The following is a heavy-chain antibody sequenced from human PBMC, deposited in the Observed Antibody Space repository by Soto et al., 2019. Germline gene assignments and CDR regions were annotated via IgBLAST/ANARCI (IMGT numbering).Heavy chain of an antibody. CDR1: GYTFTGYG. J-gene: IGHJ4*02. Sequence: ASVKVSCKASGYTFTGYGISWVRQAPGQGLEWMGWISAYNGNTNYAQKLQGRVTMTTDTSTSTAYMELRSLRSDDTAVYYCAREREYSSSSSSFDYWGQGTLVTVSS. D-gene: IGHD6-6*01. CDR2: ISAYNGNT. V-gene: IGHV1-18*01. CDR3: AREREYSSSSSSFDY.